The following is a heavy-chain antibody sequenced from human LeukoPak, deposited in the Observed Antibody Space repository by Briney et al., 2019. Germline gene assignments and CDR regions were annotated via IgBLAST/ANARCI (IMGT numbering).Heavy chain of an antibody. Sequence: SETLSLTCTLSGASISRTSYYWGWIRQPPGKGLGWVVTLYSSGTTYYNPSLKSRVTISVDTSKNQFALKLSSVTAADTAVYYCVSGSGYFFDYWGQGTLVTVSS. J-gene: IGHJ4*02. V-gene: IGHV4-39*01. CDR3: VSGSGYFFDY. CDR1: GASISRTSYY. D-gene: IGHD2-15*01. CDR2: LYSSGTT.